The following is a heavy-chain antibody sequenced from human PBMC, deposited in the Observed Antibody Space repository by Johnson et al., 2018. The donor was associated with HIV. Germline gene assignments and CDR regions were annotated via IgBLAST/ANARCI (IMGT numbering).Heavy chain of an antibody. CDR3: ARARGQLTRGDDAFDI. Sequence: VQLVESGGGVVRPGGSLRLSCAASGFTFDDYGMSWVRQAPGKGLAWVSGVTGTGGDTYYTDSVKGRFPISRDNSKNTLYLQMNSLRAEDTAIYYCARARGQLTRGDDAFDIWGQGTMVTVSS. CDR2: VTGTGGDT. V-gene: IGHV3-20*04. CDR1: GFTFDDYG. D-gene: IGHD6-13*01. J-gene: IGHJ3*02.